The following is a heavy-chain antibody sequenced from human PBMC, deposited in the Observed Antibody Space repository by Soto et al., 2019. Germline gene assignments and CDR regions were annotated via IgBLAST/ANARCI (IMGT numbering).Heavy chain of an antibody. CDR2: ISGSDGKT. Sequence: VGSVRLSCTTSGFSFASFAMTWVRQAPGKGLEWVATISGSDGKTYYADSVKGRFSISRDTSRNTLYLQMNSLRADDTAIYYCAKWSYLDYWGQGTRVTVSS. D-gene: IGHD3-3*01. V-gene: IGHV3-23*01. CDR1: GFSFASFA. CDR3: AKWSYLDY. J-gene: IGHJ4*02.